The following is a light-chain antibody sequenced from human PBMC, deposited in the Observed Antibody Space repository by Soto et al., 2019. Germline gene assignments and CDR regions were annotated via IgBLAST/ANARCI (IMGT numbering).Light chain of an antibody. CDR3: QHYTLSSGP. J-gene: IGKJ5*01. Sequence: IRMTQSPSTLSASVGDRVTVTCRASDNIFTYVAWYQHRAGGAPKLLIFDASTLQSGVPPRFSGGGSGTDFTLTINRLQPEDSASYYCQHYTLSSGPFGQGTRLEI. CDR2: DAS. CDR1: DNIFTY. V-gene: IGKV1-5*01.